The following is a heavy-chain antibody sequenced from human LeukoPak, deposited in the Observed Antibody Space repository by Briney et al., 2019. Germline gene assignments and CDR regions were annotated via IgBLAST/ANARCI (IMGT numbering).Heavy chain of an antibody. V-gene: IGHV4-59*12. CDR2: IYYSGST. D-gene: IGHD6-13*01. CDR3: ARGPGIATPIDY. CDR1: GGSISSYY. Sequence: SETLSLTCTVSGGSISSYYWSWIRQPPGKGLEWIGYIYYSGSTNYNPSLKSRVTISVDTSKNQFSLKLSSVTAADTAVYYCARGPGIATPIDYWGQGTLVTVSS. J-gene: IGHJ4*02.